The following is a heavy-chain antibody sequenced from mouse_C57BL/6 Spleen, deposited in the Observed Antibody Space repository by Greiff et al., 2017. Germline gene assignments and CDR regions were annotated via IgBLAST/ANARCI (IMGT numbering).Heavy chain of an antibody. CDR3: TRGVYYGNYEDAMDY. D-gene: IGHD2-1*01. V-gene: IGHV1-5*01. J-gene: IGHJ4*01. CDR1: GYTFTSYW. CDR2: IYPGNSDT. Sequence: VQLKESGTVLARPGASVKMSCKTSGYTFTSYWMHWVKQRPGQGLEWIGAIYPGNSDTSYNQKFKGKAKLTAVTSASTAYMELSSLTNEDSAVYYCTRGVYYGNYEDAMDYWGQGTSVTVSS.